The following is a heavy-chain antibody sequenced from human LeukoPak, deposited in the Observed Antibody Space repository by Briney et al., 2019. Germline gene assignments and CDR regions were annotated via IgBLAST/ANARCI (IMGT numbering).Heavy chain of an antibody. Sequence: GGSLRLSCAASGFTFSSYSMNWVRQAPGKGLEWVSSISSSSSYRYYADSVKGRFTISRDNAKNSLYLQMNSLRAEDTAVYYCARDGCPSGGSCYSSNWGQGTLVTVSS. J-gene: IGHJ4*02. CDR3: ARDGCPSGGSCYSSN. V-gene: IGHV3-21*06. D-gene: IGHD2-15*01. CDR1: GFTFSSYS. CDR2: ISSSSSYR.